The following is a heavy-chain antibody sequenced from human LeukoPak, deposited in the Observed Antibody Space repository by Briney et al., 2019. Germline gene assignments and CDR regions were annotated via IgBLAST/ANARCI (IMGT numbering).Heavy chain of an antibody. J-gene: IGHJ4*02. V-gene: IGHV3-43*02. Sequence: SGGSLRLSCVASGFTFDDYAMYWVRQAPGKGLEWVSLITRNGGITSYGDSVKGRFTVSRDNSKNSLYLQMNSLRTEDSALYYCAKGRGFDYWGQGTLVTVSS. CDR3: AKGRGFDY. CDR2: ITRNGGIT. D-gene: IGHD3-10*01. CDR1: GFTFDDYA.